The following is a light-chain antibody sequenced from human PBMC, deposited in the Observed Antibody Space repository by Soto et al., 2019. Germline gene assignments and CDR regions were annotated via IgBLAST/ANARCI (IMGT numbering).Light chain of an antibody. V-gene: IGKV4-1*01. CDR3: QQYYATPHT. CDR2: WAS. J-gene: IGKJ3*01. Sequence: DIVMTQSPESLAVSLGERATVNCKSSQSVLYNSNNKNYLAWYQQKPRQPPKLLIYWASTRESGVTDRFTGSGSGTDFTLTISSLQAEDVAVYYCQQYYATPHTFGPGTKVDIK. CDR1: QSVLYNSNNKNY.